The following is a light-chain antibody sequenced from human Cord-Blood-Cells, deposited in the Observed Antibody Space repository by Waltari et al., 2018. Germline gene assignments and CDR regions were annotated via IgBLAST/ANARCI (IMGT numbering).Light chain of an antibody. Sequence: QSALTQPRSVSGSPGPSVPISCTGTSSDVGGYNYVSWYQQHPGKAPKLMIYDVSKRPSGVPDRFSGSKSGNTASLTISGLHAEDEADYYCCSYAGSYTYVVFGGGTKLTVL. J-gene: IGLJ2*01. CDR1: SSDVGGYNY. CDR3: CSYAGSYTYVV. CDR2: DVS. V-gene: IGLV2-11*01.